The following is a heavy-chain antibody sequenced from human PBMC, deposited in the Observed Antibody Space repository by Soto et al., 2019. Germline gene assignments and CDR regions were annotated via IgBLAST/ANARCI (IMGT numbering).Heavy chain of an antibody. D-gene: IGHD3-16*01. V-gene: IGHV1-3*01. Sequence: QVQLVQSGAEVKKPGASVEVSCKASGYTFTSYAMHWVRQAPAQRREWMGWINAGNGNTKYSQKFQGRVTITRDTSGRTAYMELSSLRSEATAVYYWARAEVQLVWGWGEYWGQGTLVTVAS. CDR3: ARAEVQLVWGWGEY. CDR1: GYTFTSYA. CDR2: INAGNGNT. J-gene: IGHJ4*02.